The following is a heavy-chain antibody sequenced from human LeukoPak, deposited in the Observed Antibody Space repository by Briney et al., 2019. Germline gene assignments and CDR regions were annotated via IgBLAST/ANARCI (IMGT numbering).Heavy chain of an antibody. J-gene: IGHJ4*02. Sequence: GRSLRLSCAASGLTFNSYAMHWVRQAPGRGLEWVAVISYDGSNKYYADSVKGRFTISRDNSKNTLYLQMNSLRADDTAVYYCARDGRNYYDRSGYYSALAYWGQGTLVTVSS. V-gene: IGHV3-30-3*01. CDR1: GLTFNSYA. CDR3: ARDGRNYYDRSGYYSALAY. CDR2: ISYDGSNK. D-gene: IGHD3-22*01.